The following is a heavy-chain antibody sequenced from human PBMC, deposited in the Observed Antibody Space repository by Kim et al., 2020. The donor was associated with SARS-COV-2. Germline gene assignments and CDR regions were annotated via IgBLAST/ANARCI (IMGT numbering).Heavy chain of an antibody. CDR2: MNPNSGNT. CDR3: ARGGRYFDWLSPYYYYYYMDV. V-gene: IGHV1-8*01. Sequence: ASVKVSCKASGYTFTSYDINWVRQATGQGLEWMGWMNPNSGNTGYAQKFQGRVTMTRNTSISIAYMELSSLRSEDTAVYYCARGGRYFDWLSPYYYYYYMDVWGKGTTVTVSS. J-gene: IGHJ6*03. D-gene: IGHD3-9*01. CDR1: GYTFTSYD.